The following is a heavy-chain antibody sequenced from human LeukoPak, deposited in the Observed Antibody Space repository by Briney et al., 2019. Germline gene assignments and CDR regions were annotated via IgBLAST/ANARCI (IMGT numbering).Heavy chain of an antibody. V-gene: IGHV3-30*18. D-gene: IGHD6-19*01. CDR3: AKGPSSGYRKYYFDY. Sequence: GGSLRLSCAASGFTFSSYGMHWVRQAPGKGLEWVAVISYDGSNKYYADSVKGRFTISRDNSKNTLYLQMNSLRAEDTAVYYCAKGPSSGYRKYYFDYWGQGTLVTVSS. CDR2: ISYDGSNK. CDR1: GFTFSSYG. J-gene: IGHJ4*02.